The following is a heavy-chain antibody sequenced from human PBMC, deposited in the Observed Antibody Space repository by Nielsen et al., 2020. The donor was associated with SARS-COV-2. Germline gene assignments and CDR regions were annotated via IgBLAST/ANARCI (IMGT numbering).Heavy chain of an antibody. CDR1: GFTFDDYA. CDR2: ISWNGGST. J-gene: IGHJ4*02. D-gene: IGHD5-12*01. Sequence: SLKISCAASGFTFDDYAMHWVRQAPGKGLEWVSGISWNGGSTGYADSVKGRFTISRDNAKNSLYLQMNSLRAEDTALYYCAKLYSGYDWDYFDYWGQGTLVTVSS. V-gene: IGHV3-9*01. CDR3: AKLYSGYDWDYFDY.